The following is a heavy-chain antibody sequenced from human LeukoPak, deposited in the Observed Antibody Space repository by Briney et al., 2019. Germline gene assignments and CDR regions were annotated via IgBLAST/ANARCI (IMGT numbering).Heavy chain of an antibody. J-gene: IGHJ4*02. V-gene: IGHV1-18*01. D-gene: IGHD2-2*01. Sequence: ASVKVSCKTSGYTFSSFGISWVRQAPGQGLEWMGWISGYNGDTNYEQKLQGRVTMTTDTSTSTAYMELRSLRSDDTAVYYCAGGRNTRLSDYWGQGTLVTVSS. CDR2: ISGYNGDT. CDR3: AGGRNTRLSDY. CDR1: GYTFSSFG.